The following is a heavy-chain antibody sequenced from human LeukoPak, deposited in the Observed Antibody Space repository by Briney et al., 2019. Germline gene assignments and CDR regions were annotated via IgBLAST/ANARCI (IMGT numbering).Heavy chain of an antibody. CDR3: AKDRLAVAGTSWFDP. CDR2: ISASGGTT. V-gene: IGHV3-23*01. D-gene: IGHD6-19*01. CDR1: GFTFSSYA. Sequence: GGSLRLSCAASGFTFSSYAMAWVRQAPGKGLEWVSSISASGGTTYYADSVKARFTISRDNSKNTLYLQMNSVRADDTAVYYCAKDRLAVAGTSWFDPWGQGTLVTVSS. J-gene: IGHJ5*02.